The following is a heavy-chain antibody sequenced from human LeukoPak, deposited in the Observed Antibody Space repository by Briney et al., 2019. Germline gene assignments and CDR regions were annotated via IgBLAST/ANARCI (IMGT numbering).Heavy chain of an antibody. V-gene: IGHV4-39*07. D-gene: IGHD3-22*01. J-gene: IGHJ4*02. CDR2: IYYSGSN. Sequence: SETLSLTCTVSGGSISRSSYYWGWIRPPPGKGLEWIGSIYYSGSNYYNPSLKRRVTISVDTSKNQFSLKLSSVTAADTAVYCCARYYDSSGYSNYWGQGTLVTVSS. CDR3: ARYYDSSGYSNY. CDR1: GGSISRSSYY.